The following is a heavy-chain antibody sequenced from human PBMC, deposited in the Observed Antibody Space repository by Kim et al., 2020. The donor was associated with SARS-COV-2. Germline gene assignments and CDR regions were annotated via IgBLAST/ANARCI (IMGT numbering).Heavy chain of an antibody. J-gene: IGHJ6*02. V-gene: IGHV1-69*01. CDR3: ASSTRPYYYYGMDV. Sequence: AQKFQGRVTITADESTSTAYMELSSLRSEDTAVYYCASSTRPYYYYGMDVWGQGTTVTVSS.